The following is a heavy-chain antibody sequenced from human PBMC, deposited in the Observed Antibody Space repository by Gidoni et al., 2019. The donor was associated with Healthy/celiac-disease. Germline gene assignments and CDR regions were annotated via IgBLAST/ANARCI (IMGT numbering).Heavy chain of an antibody. V-gene: IGHV3-23*01. CDR1: GFTFSSYA. J-gene: IGHJ3*02. Sequence: EVRLLESGGGLVQPGGSLRLTCAASGFTFSSYAMSWVRQAPGKGRAWVSAISGSGGSTYYADSVKGRFTISRDNSKNTLYLQMNSLRAEDTAVYYCAKDGRLPNSAFDIWGQGTMVTVSS. CDR2: ISGSGGST. CDR3: AKDGRLPNSAFDI.